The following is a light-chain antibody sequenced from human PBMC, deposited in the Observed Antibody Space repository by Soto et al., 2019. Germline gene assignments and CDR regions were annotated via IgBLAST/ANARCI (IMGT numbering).Light chain of an antibody. J-gene: IGKJ4*01. Sequence: DIQVTQSPSSLSASVGDRVTITCRTSQSITRYLNWYQQKPGKAPKLLIYSASTLQSGVPSRFSGSGSGTVFTLTISSLQPEDFATYNCQQSYSTPPLSFGGGTKVEIK. CDR1: QSITRY. CDR3: QQSYSTPPLS. CDR2: SAS. V-gene: IGKV1-39*01.